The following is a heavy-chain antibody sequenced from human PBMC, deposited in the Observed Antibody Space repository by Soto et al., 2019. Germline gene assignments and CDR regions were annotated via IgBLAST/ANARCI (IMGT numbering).Heavy chain of an antibody. CDR2: ISGSGGST. V-gene: IGHV3-23*01. CDR3: AKGSSGWYERFDY. J-gene: IGHJ4*02. D-gene: IGHD6-19*01. Sequence: EVQLLESGGGLVQPGGSLRLSCAASGFTVSSYDMSWVRQAPGKGLEWVSAISGSGGSTYYADSVKGRFTISRDYYNHTLYLQMNSLGAEDTAVYYCAKGSSGWYERFDYWGQGTLVTVSS. CDR1: GFTVSSYD.